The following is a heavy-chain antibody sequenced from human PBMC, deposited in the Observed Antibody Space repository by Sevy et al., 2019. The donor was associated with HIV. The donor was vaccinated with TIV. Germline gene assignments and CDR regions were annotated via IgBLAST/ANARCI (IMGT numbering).Heavy chain of an antibody. J-gene: IGHJ4*02. Sequence: GGSLRLSCVVSGFTFNNAWMNWVRQAPGTGLQWIGLIKSKIDGETTDYAAPLKGRFTISRDDSKNTLYLQMNSLKIEDTAVYHCATAPGYYDSAPFDYWGPGTRVTVSS. CDR3: ATAPGYYDSAPFDY. V-gene: IGHV3-15*01. D-gene: IGHD3-22*01. CDR1: GFTFNNAW. CDR2: IKSKIDGETT.